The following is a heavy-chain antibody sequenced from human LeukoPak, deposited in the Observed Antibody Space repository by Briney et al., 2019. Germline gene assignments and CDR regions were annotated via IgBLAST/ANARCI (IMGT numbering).Heavy chain of an antibody. V-gene: IGHV3-21*01. D-gene: IGHD1-14*01. CDR1: GFSFSSYT. J-gene: IGHJ1*01. CDR2: ISSISPYI. Sequence: GGSLRLSCAASGFSFSSYTMNWVRQAPGKGLEWVSSISSISPYIYYADSVKGRFTISGDNAKNSLYLQMNSLRAEDTAVYYCARDISGYSQHWGQGTLVTVSS. CDR3: ARDISGYSQH.